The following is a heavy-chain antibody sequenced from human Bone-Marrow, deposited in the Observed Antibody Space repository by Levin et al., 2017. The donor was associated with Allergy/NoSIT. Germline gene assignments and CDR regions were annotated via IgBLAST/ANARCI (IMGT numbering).Heavy chain of an antibody. CDR3: QSMEGHASGSYYGPFDL. V-gene: IGHV3-23*01. D-gene: IGHD3-10*01. Sequence: PGGSLRLSCAASGFTFINSAMSWVRQAPGKGLEWVSTITGSGYSTYYADSVKGRFTISRDNSTNTLYLQMNSLRAADTAVSYCQSMEGHASGSYYGPFDLWGQGTMVTVSS. CDR1: GFTFINSA. CDR2: ITGSGYST. J-gene: IGHJ3*01.